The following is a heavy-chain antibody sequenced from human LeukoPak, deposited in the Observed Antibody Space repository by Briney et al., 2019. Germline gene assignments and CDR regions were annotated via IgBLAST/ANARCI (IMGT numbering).Heavy chain of an antibody. CDR2: INRDGGLT. J-gene: IGHJ4*02. CDR1: GFTFSEYW. V-gene: IGHV3-74*01. CDR3: TRYNNDHFDY. D-gene: IGHD1-14*01. Sequence: GGSLRLSCAASGFTFSEYWMHWVRQAPGKGLAWVSHINRDGGLTNYADSVKGRFTVSRDNARNTMSVQMDDLRAEDTAVYYCTRYNNDHFDYWGQGTLVTVSS.